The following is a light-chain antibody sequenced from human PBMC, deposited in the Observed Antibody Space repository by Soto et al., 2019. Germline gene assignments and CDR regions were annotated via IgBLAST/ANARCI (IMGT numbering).Light chain of an antibody. CDR2: GVS. J-gene: IGKJ4*01. CDR3: QQYNSYRALT. CDR1: QSVSSK. V-gene: IGKV3-15*01. Sequence: EIVMTQSPATLSVSPGERATLSCRASQSVSSKLAWFQQKPGQAPSLLIYGVSTRATGVPVRFSGSGSGTEFTLTINSLQSDDFATYYCQQYNSYRALTFGGGTKVDIK.